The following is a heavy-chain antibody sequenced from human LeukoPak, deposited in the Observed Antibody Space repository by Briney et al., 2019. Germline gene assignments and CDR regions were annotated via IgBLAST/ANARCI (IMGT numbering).Heavy chain of an antibody. D-gene: IGHD4-23*01. Sequence: GASVKVSCKSSGYIFTNHYMHWVRQAPGQGLEWMGLINPSGISTLYAEKFRGRIIMTRDMSTATDYMELSSLRSEDTAVYYCAREAVAKISDAFDIWGQGTMVTVSS. V-gene: IGHV1-46*01. CDR2: INPSGIST. J-gene: IGHJ3*02. CDR3: AREAVAKISDAFDI. CDR1: GYIFTNHY.